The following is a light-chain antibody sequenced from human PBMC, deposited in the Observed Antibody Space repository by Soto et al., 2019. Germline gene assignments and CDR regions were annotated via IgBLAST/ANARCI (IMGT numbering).Light chain of an antibody. Sequence: QSVLAQSPSVSAAPGQRVTISCSGSSSNIPYQFVSWYKQFPGMAPTLLIYDNSRRPSGVPDRFSATKSGPSATLGIAGLQTADEAVYYCASWDSDLDGFVFGPGTKVTVL. CDR1: SSNIPYQF. CDR3: ASWDSDLDGFV. V-gene: IGLV1-51*01. J-gene: IGLJ1*01. CDR2: DNS.